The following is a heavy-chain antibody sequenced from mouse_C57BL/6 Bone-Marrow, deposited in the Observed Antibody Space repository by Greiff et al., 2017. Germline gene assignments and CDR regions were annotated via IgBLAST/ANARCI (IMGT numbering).Heavy chain of an antibody. D-gene: IGHD1-1*01. CDR1: GFTFSDYG. J-gene: IGHJ4*01. Sequence: VQLKESGGGLVKPGGSLKLSCAASGFTFSDYGMHWVRQAPEKGLEWVAYISSGSSTSYYADTVKGRFTISRDNAKNTLFLQMTSLRSEDTAMYYCARAYYYGSSYAMDYWGQGNSVTVSS. CDR3: ARAYYYGSSYAMDY. V-gene: IGHV5-17*01. CDR2: ISSGSSTS.